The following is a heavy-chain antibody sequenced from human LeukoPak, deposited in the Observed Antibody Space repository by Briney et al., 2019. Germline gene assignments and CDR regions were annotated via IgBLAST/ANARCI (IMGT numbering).Heavy chain of an antibody. V-gene: IGHV1-2*02. CDR3: AREIRGVVVPAAMSYYYYGMDV. Sequence: ASVKVSCKASGYTFTGYYMHWVRQAPGQGLEWMGWVNPNSCGTNYAQKFQGRVTMTRDTSISTAYMELSRLRSDDTAVYYCAREIRGVVVPAAMSYYYYGMDVWGQGTTVTVSS. CDR1: GYTFTGYY. D-gene: IGHD2-2*01. J-gene: IGHJ6*02. CDR2: VNPNSCGT.